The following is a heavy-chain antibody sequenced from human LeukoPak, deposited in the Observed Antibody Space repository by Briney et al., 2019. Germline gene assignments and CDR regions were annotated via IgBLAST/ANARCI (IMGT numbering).Heavy chain of an antibody. CDR2: VSYSGST. J-gene: IGHJ3*02. D-gene: IGHD3-22*01. V-gene: IGHV4-31*03. CDR1: GGSISSGGYY. CDR3: ARDTYYDSSGYPDAFDI. Sequence: SETLSLTCTVSGGSISSGGYYWTWIRQHPGKGLEWIGYVSYSGSTYYNPSLKSRVTISVDTSKNQFSLKLSSVTAADTAVYYCARDTYYDSSGYPDAFDIWDQGTVVTVSS.